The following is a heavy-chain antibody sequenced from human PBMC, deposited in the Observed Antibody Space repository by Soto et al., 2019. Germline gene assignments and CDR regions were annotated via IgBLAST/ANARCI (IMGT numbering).Heavy chain of an antibody. J-gene: IGHJ4*01. V-gene: IGHV4-39*01. Sequence: PSETLSLTCTVPGGSISSSSYYWGWIRQPPGKGLEWIGSIYYSGNTYYNPSLKSRVTISVDTAKNQFSLKLSSVTAADTAIYFCARVDLGSGSFAIFDYWGHGNLVTVSS. CDR1: GGSISSSSYY. D-gene: IGHD1-26*01. CDR3: ARVDLGSGSFAIFDY. CDR2: IYYSGNT.